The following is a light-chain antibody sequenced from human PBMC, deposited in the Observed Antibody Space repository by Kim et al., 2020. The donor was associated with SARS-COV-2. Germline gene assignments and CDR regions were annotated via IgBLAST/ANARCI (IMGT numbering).Light chain of an antibody. CDR2: AAS. CDR1: QSISSY. J-gene: IGKJ1*01. Sequence: ASVGDRVTITCRASQSISSYLNWYQQKPGKAPKLLMYAASSLQSGVPSRFSGSGSGTDFSLTISSLQPEDFASYYCQQSYSTPRTFGKGTKVDIK. V-gene: IGKV1-39*01. CDR3: QQSYSTPRT.